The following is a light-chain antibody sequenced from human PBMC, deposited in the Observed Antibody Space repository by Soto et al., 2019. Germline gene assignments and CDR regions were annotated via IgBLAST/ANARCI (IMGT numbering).Light chain of an antibody. CDR1: HIIGTW. Sequence: DIQMTQSPSTLSGSVGARVTIICRASHIIGTWLAWYQQKPGKAPNLLIYDASSLESGVPSRFSGSGSGTEFTLTISALQPDDFATYYCQEYNSYSFGQGTKVDIK. CDR3: QEYNSYS. V-gene: IGKV1-5*02. J-gene: IGKJ2*01. CDR2: DAS.